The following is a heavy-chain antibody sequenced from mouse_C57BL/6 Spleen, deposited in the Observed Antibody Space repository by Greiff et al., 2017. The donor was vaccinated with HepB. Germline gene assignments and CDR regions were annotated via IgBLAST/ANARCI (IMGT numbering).Heavy chain of an antibody. Sequence: QVQLQQPGAELVKPGASVKLSCKASGYTFTSYWMHWVKQRPGQGLEWIGMIHPNSGSTNYNEKFKSKATLTVDKSSSTAYMQLSSLTSEDSAVYYCARSYYGSSSWFAYWGQGTLVTVSA. CDR1: GYTFTSYW. V-gene: IGHV1-64*01. CDR2: IHPNSGST. CDR3: ARSYYGSSSWFAY. D-gene: IGHD1-1*01. J-gene: IGHJ3*01.